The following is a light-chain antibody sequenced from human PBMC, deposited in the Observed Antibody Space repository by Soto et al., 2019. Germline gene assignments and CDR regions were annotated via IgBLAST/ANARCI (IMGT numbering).Light chain of an antibody. CDR1: SSDVGGYNY. J-gene: IGLJ2*01. Sequence: QSALTQPASVSGSPGQSITISSTGTSSDVGGYNYVSWYQQYPGKAPKLMIYEVNNRPSGVSNRFSGSKSGNTASLTISGLQAEDEADYYCSSYSSSITYVVFGGGTKLTVL. V-gene: IGLV2-14*01. CDR3: SSYSSSITYVV. CDR2: EVN.